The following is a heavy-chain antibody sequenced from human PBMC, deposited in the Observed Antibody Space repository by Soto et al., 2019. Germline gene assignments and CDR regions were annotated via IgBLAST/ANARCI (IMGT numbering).Heavy chain of an antibody. Sequence: QLPLQESGPGLVKPSETLSLTCTVSGGSISSSNYYWGWIRQPPGKGLEWIGSIYYSGSTYYNPSLKSRVTISVDTSKNQFSLKLSSVTAADTAVYYCATQEVGGSYVYTFDPWGQGTLVTVSS. CDR1: GGSISSSNYY. J-gene: IGHJ5*02. D-gene: IGHD1-26*01. V-gene: IGHV4-39*01. CDR3: ATQEVGGSYVYTFDP. CDR2: IYYSGST.